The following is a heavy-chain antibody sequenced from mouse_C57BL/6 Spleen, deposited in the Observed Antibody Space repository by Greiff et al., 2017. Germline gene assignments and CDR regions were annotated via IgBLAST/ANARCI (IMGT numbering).Heavy chain of an antibody. V-gene: IGHV14-4*01. CDR2: IDPENGDT. CDR3: TTRKVYDGYSWFAY. D-gene: IGHD2-3*01. CDR1: GFNIKDDY. Sequence: EVQLQQSGAELVRPGASVKLSCTASGFNIKDDYMHWVKQRPEQGLEWIGWIDPENGDTEYASKFQGKATITADTSSNTAYLQRSSLTSEDTAVYYCTTRKVYDGYSWFAYWGQGTLVTVSA. J-gene: IGHJ3*01.